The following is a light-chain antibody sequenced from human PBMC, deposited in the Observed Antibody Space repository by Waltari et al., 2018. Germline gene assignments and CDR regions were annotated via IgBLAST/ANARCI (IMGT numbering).Light chain of an antibody. CDR2: AAS. V-gene: IGKV1-39*01. CDR3: QQSYSALWT. CDR1: QSISTY. Sequence: DIQMTQSPSSLSASVGARVTITCRSSQSISTYLNWYQQKPGKSPKLLIYAASTLQSGVPSRFSGSGSGTDFTLTITSLQPEDCATYSCQQSYSALWTFGQGTKVEIK. J-gene: IGKJ1*01.